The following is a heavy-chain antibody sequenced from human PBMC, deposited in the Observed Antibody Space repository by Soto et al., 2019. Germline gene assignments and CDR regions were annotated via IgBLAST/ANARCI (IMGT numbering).Heavy chain of an antibody. V-gene: IGHV3-30-3*01. CDR2: ISYDGSNK. Sequence: PGGSLRLSCAASGFTFSSYAMHWVRQAPGKGLEWVAVISYDGSNKYYADSVKGRFTISRDNSKNTLYLQMNSLRAEDTAVYYCATEEYCTNGVCYKAPFDYWGQGTLVTVSS. J-gene: IGHJ4*02. CDR3: ATEEYCTNGVCYKAPFDY. CDR1: GFTFSSYA. D-gene: IGHD2-8*01.